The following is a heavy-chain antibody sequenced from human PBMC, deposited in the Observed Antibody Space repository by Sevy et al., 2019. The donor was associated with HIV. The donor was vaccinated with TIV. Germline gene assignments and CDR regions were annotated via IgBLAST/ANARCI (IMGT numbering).Heavy chain of an antibody. J-gene: IGHJ3*02. CDR2: ISSSSYI. CDR3: AKLRLGELSSDAFDI. CDR1: GFTFSSYS. V-gene: IGHV3-21*01. D-gene: IGHD3-16*02. Sequence: GGSLRLSCAASGFTFSSYSMNWVRQAPGKGLEWVSSISSSSYIYYADSVKGRFTISRDNAKNSLYLQMNSLRAEDTAVYYCAKLRLGELSSDAFDIWGQGTMVTVSS.